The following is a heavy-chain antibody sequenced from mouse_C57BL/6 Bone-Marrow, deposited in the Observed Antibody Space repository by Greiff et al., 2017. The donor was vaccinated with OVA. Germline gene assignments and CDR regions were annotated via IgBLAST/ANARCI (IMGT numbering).Heavy chain of an antibody. V-gene: IGHV1-9*01. CDR3: ARWYYGNLLTMDY. CDR1: GYTFTGYW. J-gene: IGHJ4*01. D-gene: IGHD2-1*01. CDR2: ILPGSGST. Sequence: VQRVDSGAELMKPGASVKLSCKATGYTFTGYWIEWVQQRPGHGLEWIGEILPGSGSTNYNEKFKGTATFTADTSSNTAYMQLSSLTTEDSAIYYSARWYYGNLLTMDYWGQGTSVTVSS.